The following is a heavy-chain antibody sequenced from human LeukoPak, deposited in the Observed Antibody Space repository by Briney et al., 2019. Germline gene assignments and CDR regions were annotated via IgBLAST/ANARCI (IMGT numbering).Heavy chain of an antibody. CDR2: IKQDGSDK. D-gene: IGHD3-10*01. Sequence: GGSLRLSCAASGFTFNSYWMSWVRQAPGKGLEWVANIKQDGSDKYYVDSVKGRFTISRDNAKNSLYLQMNSLRDEDTAVYYCASSSYGSGRYGMDVWGQGTTVTVSS. CDR3: ASSSYGSGRYGMDV. J-gene: IGHJ6*02. V-gene: IGHV3-7*02. CDR1: GFTFNSYW.